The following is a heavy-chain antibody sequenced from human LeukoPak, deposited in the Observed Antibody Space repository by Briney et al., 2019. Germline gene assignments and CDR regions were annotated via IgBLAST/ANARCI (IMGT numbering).Heavy chain of an antibody. V-gene: IGHV3-30*02. Sequence: GGSLRLSCAASGFTFSSYGMHWVRQAPGKGLEWVAFIRYDGSNKYYADSVKGRFTISRDNSKNTLYLQMNSLRAEDTAVYYCAKVGSPGDFWSGSNGNYMDVWGKGTTVTVSS. D-gene: IGHD3-3*01. CDR1: GFTFSSYG. CDR3: AKVGSPGDFWSGSNGNYMDV. J-gene: IGHJ6*03. CDR2: IRYDGSNK.